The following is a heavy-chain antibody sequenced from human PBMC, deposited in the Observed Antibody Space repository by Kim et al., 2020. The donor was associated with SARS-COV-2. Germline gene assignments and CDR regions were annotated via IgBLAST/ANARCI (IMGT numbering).Heavy chain of an antibody. Sequence: GGSLRLSCAASGFTFSSDEMNWVRQAPGKGLEWVSYISSGGSTVYYADSVKGRFTISRDNAKNSLYLHMNSLRAEDTAVYYCARNGDYYKKGFDYWGQETLVTVSS. CDR1: GFTFSSDE. CDR3: ARNGDYYKKGFDY. J-gene: IGHJ4*02. CDR2: ISSGGSTV. V-gene: IGHV3-48*03. D-gene: IGHD3-22*01.